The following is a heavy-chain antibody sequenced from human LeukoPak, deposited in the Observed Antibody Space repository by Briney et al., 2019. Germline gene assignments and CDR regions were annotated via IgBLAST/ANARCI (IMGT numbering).Heavy chain of an antibody. J-gene: IGHJ4*02. CDR1: GFTFSSYA. CDR2: ISYDGSNK. V-gene: IGHV3-30*04. D-gene: IGHD3-10*01. Sequence: GGSLRLSCAASGFTFSSYAMHWVRQAPGKGLEWVAVISYDGSNKYYADSVKGRFTISRDNSKNTLYLQMNSLRAEDTAVYYCARGHGGGAFDYWAQGTLVTVSS. CDR3: ARGHGGGAFDY.